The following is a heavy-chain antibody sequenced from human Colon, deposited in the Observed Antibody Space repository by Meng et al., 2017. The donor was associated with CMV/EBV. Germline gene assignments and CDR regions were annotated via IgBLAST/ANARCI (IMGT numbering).Heavy chain of an antibody. CDR3: ARDRVGYSYGYGYYYYGMDV. D-gene: IGHD5-18*01. V-gene: IGHV3-7*01. CDR2: IKQDGSEK. CDR1: GFTFSSYW. J-gene: IGHJ6*02. Sequence: GESLKISCAASGFTFSSYWMSWVRQAPGKGLEWVANIKQDGSEKYYVDSVKGRFTISRDNAKNSLYLQMNSLRAEDTAVYYCARDRVGYSYGYGYYYYGMDVWGQGTTVTVSS.